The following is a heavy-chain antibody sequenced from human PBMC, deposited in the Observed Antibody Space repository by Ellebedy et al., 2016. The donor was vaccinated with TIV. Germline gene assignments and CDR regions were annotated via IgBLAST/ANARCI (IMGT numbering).Heavy chain of an antibody. Sequence: PGGSLRLSCAPSGFIFSKYAMSWVLQAPGKGLEWVSAISGSGGNTYYADSVKGRFTISRDNSKNTLYLQMNSLRGEDTAVYYCAKDRGMGGGSCFEYWGQGTLVTVSS. CDR2: ISGSGGNT. CDR1: GFIFSKYA. CDR3: AKDRGMGGGSCFEY. V-gene: IGHV3-23*01. J-gene: IGHJ4*02. D-gene: IGHD2-15*01.